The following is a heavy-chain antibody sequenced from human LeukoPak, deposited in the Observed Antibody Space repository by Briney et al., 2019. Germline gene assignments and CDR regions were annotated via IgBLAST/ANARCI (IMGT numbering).Heavy chain of an antibody. CDR3: AATNLGYCSSTSCPGGG. D-gene: IGHD2-2*01. Sequence: GGSLRLSCGASGFTFDDYAMHWVRQAPGKGLEWVSGISWNSGSIGYADSVKGRFTISRDNAKNSLYLQMNSLRAEDTALYYCAATNLGYCSSTSCPGGGWGQGTLVTVSS. CDR1: GFTFDDYA. J-gene: IGHJ4*02. CDR2: ISWNSGSI. V-gene: IGHV3-9*01.